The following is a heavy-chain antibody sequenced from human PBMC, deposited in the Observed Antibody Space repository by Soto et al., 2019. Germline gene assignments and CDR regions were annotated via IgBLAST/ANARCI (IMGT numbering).Heavy chain of an antibody. J-gene: IGHJ6*02. CDR1: GFTFSSYA. D-gene: IGHD6-6*01. Sequence: PGGSLRLSCAASGFTFSSYAMHWVRQAPGKGLEWVAVISYDGSNKYYADSVKGRFTISRDNSKNTLYLQMNSLRAEDTAVYYCARESIGSSSGYYYYGMDVWGQGTTVTVSS. V-gene: IGHV3-30-3*01. CDR2: ISYDGSNK. CDR3: ARESIGSSSGYYYYGMDV.